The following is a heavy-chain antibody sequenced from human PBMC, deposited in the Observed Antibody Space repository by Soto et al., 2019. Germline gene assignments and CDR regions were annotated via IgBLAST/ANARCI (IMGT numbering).Heavy chain of an antibody. Sequence: HLAQSGPEVKRPGASVKISCKASGFIFTDWFMHWVRQAPGQGPELMGIINTSGGNSIYSQKFQDRVTMTRDTSTSTLYVELSSLTSADTAVYYCAKEGAIPGEVDAWGQGTLVTVSS. J-gene: IGHJ1*01. D-gene: IGHD2-21*01. V-gene: IGHV1-46*01. CDR1: GFIFTDWF. CDR3: AKEGAIPGEVDA. CDR2: INTSGGNS.